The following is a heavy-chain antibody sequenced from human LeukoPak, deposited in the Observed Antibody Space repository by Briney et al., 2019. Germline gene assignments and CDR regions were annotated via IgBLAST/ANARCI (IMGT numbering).Heavy chain of an antibody. CDR3: ARVRDLRWYGFDY. D-gene: IGHD4-23*01. V-gene: IGHV1-3*01. J-gene: IGHJ4*02. Sequence: ASVTVSCKASGYTFTSYAMHWVRQAPGQRLEWMGWINAGNGNTKYSQKFQGRVTITRDTSASTAYMELSSLRSEDTAVYYCARVRDLRWYGFDYWGQGTLVTVSS. CDR1: GYTFTSYA. CDR2: INAGNGNT.